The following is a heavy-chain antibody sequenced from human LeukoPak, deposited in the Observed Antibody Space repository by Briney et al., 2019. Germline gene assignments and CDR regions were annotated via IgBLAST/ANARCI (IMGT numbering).Heavy chain of an antibody. CDR3: ARDLGSYSSGWYMGFDY. Sequence: GGSLRLSCAASGFTFSSYSMNWVRQAPGKGLEWVSYISGTSNTIYYDDSVKGRFTVSRDNAKNSLYLQMNSLRAEDTAIYYCARDLGSYSSGWYMGFDYWGQGTLVTVSS. V-gene: IGHV3-48*01. CDR1: GFTFSSYS. D-gene: IGHD6-19*01. CDR2: ISGTSNTI. J-gene: IGHJ4*02.